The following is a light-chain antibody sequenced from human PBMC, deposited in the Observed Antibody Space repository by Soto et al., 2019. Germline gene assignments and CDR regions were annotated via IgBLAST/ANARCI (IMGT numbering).Light chain of an antibody. J-gene: IGKJ1*01. V-gene: IGKV1-39*01. CDR2: ITS. CDR3: QQTYNTPRT. Sequence: DVQMAQSPPSLSASVGYRFTISCRASQNISTYLTWYQQAPGKAPKLLIYITSTLQNGVPSRFSGSGSGTDFTLTITSLQPEDLATYYCQQTYNTPRTFGQGTTGDIK. CDR1: QNISTY.